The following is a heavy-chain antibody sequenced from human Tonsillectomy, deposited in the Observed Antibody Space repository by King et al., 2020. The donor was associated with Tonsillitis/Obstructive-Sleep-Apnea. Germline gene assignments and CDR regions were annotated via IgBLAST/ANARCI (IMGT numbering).Heavy chain of an antibody. V-gene: IGHV3-9*01. J-gene: IGHJ4*02. D-gene: IGHD2-2*01. Sequence: RLVQSGGGLVQPGRSLRLSCAASGFTFDDYAMHWVRQAPGKGLEWVSGISWNSGIILYADSVKGRFTISRDNAKNFLYLQMNSLGAEDTAFYYCTKVERQYCSTSSCQFDYWGQGTLVAVSS. CDR3: TKVERQYCSTSSCQFDY. CDR2: ISWNSGII. CDR1: GFTFDDYA.